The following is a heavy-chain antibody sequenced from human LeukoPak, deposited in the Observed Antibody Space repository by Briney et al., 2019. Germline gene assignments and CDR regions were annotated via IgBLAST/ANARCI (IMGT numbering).Heavy chain of an antibody. J-gene: IGHJ5*02. V-gene: IGHV4-61*02. CDR3: ARDLDHSSNWFDP. D-gene: IGHD1-14*01. Sequence: SQTLSLTCTVSGVSINSGPYYWSWLRLPAGKGLLWIGRVYSSGSNYNPSLKSRFTISIDTSKNQFYLKLDCVTAADTAVYFCARDLDHSSNWFDPWGQGALVTVSS. CDR2: VYSSGS. CDR1: GVSINSGPYY.